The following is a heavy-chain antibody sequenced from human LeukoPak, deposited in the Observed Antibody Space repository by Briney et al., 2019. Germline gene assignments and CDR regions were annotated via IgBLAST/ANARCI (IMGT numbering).Heavy chain of an antibody. J-gene: IGHJ4*02. CDR3: AREEGSSFDY. Sequence: PSETLSLTCTVSGGSINSYYWTWIRQPPGKGLEWIGNIYNSGNTNYNPSLKSRVTISVDTSKNQFSPKLNSVTAADTAVYYCAREEGSSFDYWGQGTLVTVSS. V-gene: IGHV4-59*01. D-gene: IGHD6-6*01. CDR2: IYNSGNT. CDR1: GGSINSYY.